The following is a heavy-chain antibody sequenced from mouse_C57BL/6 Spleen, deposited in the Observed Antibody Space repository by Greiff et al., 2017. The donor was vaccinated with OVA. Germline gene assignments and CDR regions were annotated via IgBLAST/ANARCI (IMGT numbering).Heavy chain of an antibody. CDR3: ARSGPSYGSPYWYFDV. CDR1: GFTFSDYG. V-gene: IGHV5-17*01. Sequence: EVKLMESGGGLVKPGGSLKLSCAASGFTFSDYGMHWVRQAPEKGLEWVAYISSGSSTIYYADTVKGRFTISRDNAKNTLFLQMTSLRSEDTAMYYCARSGPSYGSPYWYFDVWGTGTTVTVSS. D-gene: IGHD1-1*01. J-gene: IGHJ1*03. CDR2: ISSGSSTI.